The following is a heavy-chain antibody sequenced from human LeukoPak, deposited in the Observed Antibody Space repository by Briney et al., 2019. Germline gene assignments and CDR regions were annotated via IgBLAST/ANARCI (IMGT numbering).Heavy chain of an antibody. J-gene: IGHJ4*02. D-gene: IGHD3-9*01. CDR1: GYTLTELS. V-gene: IGHV1-24*01. CDR3: APSLITTYYDILTGPPRD. CDR2: FDPEDGET. Sequence: GASVKVSCKVSGYTLTELSMHWVRQAPGKGLEWMGGFDPEDGETIYAQKFQGRVTVTEDTSTDTAYMELSSLRSEDTAVYYCAPSLITTYYDILTGPPRDWGQGTLVTVSS.